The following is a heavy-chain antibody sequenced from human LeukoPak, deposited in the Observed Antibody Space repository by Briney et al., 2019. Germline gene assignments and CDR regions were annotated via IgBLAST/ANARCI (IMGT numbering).Heavy chain of an antibody. D-gene: IGHD6-19*01. CDR2: IYSGGST. Sequence: PGGSLRLSCAASGFTVSSNYMSWVRQAPGKGLEWVSVIYSGGSTHYADSVKGRFTISRDNSKNTLYLQMNSLRAEDTAVYYCARGTYSSGWYLDYWGQGTLVTVSS. CDR1: GFTVSSNY. V-gene: IGHV3-53*01. CDR3: ARGTYSSGWYLDY. J-gene: IGHJ4*02.